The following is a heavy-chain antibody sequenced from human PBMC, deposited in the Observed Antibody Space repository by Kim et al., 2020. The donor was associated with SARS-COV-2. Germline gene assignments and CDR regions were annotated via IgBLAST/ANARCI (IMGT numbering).Heavy chain of an antibody. D-gene: IGHD6-19*01. CDR2: INPSGGST. V-gene: IGHV1-46*01. CDR1: GYTFTSYY. CDR3: ARCSSGWHDAFDI. J-gene: IGHJ3*02. Sequence: ASVKVSCKASGYTFTSYYMHWVRQAPGQGLEWMGIINPSGGSTTYAQMFQGRVTVTRDTSTSTFYMELSSLRSEDTAVYYCARCSSGWHDAFDIWGQGTM.